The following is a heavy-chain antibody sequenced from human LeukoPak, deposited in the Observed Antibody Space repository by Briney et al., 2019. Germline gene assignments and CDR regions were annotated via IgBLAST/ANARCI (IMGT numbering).Heavy chain of an antibody. Sequence: SETLSLTCTVSGGSIRSSSYYWGWIRQPPGKGLEWIGSIYYTGSTYYNPSLKSRVTISVDTPKNQFSLKLSSVTAADTAVYYCARFYDDYWGQGTLVTVSS. J-gene: IGHJ4*02. V-gene: IGHV4-39*07. CDR3: ARFYDDY. CDR1: GGSIRSSSYY. CDR2: IYYTGST. D-gene: IGHD2/OR15-2a*01.